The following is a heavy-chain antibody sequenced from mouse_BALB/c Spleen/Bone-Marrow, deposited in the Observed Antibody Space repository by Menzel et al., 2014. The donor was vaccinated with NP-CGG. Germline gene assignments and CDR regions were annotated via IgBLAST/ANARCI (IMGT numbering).Heavy chain of an antibody. CDR3: ARFTRDY. CDR1: GYAFTNYL. J-gene: IGHJ2*01. Sequence: VKLMESGDELVRPGTSVKVSCKASGYAFTNYLIEWFKQRPGQGLEWIGRINPGIGGTTYNAKFKSKATLTADKSSTTAYMQLSSLTSDDSAVYFCARFTRDYWGQGTTLTVSS. CDR2: INPGIGGT. V-gene: IGHV1-54*01.